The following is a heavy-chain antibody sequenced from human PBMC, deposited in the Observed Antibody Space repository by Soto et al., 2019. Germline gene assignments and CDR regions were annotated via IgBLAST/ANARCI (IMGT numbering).Heavy chain of an antibody. V-gene: IGHV3-23*01. Sequence: EVQLWESGGGLVQPGESVRLSCVVSGFAFSSYPMTWVRQAPGKGLEWVSGISSSGGSTYYGDSSKGRFTISRDNSKNTLYLQMNSLRAEDTAIYYCARASGNCSSTTCYGDYWGQGILVTVSS. CDR2: ISSSGGST. CDR1: GFAFSSYP. J-gene: IGHJ4*02. CDR3: ARASGNCSSTTCYGDY. D-gene: IGHD2-2*01.